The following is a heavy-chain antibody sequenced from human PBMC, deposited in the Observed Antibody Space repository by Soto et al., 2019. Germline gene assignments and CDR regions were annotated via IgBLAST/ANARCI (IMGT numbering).Heavy chain of an antibody. CDR3: ARGGDGYNPYYYYYYGMDV. J-gene: IGHJ6*02. Sequence: PGESLKISCKGSGYSFTSYWIGWVRQMPGKGLEWMGIIYPGDSDTRYSPSFQGQVTISADKSISTAYLQWSSLKASDTATYYCARGGDGYNPYYYYYYGMDVWGQGTTVTVSS. D-gene: IGHD5-12*01. CDR1: GYSFTSYW. V-gene: IGHV5-51*01. CDR2: IYPGDSDT.